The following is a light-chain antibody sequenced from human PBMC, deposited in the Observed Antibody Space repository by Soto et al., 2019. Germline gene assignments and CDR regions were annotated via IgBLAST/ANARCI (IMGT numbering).Light chain of an antibody. V-gene: IGLV2-23*01. Sequence: QSALTQPASVSGSPGQSITISCTGTSSDVGIYNLVSWYQQHPGKAPKLMMYEGSKRPSGVSKRFSGSKSGNTASLTISGLQADDEADYYCCSYAGSSTLVFGGGTKLTVL. CDR2: EGS. CDR3: CSYAGSSTLV. J-gene: IGLJ2*01. CDR1: SSDVGIYNL.